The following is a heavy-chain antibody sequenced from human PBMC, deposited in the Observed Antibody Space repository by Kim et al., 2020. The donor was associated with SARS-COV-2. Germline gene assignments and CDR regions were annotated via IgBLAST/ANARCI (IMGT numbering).Heavy chain of an antibody. CDR3: VINEGWSTLFDY. Sequence: SYAQKFHGRVTMTRDTSTSTVYMELSSLRSEDTAVYYCVINEGWSTLFDYWGQGTLVTVSS. V-gene: IGHV1-46*01. D-gene: IGHD2-15*01. J-gene: IGHJ4*02.